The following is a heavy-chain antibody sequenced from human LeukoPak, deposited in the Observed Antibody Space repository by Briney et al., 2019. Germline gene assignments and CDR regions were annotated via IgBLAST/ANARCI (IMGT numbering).Heavy chain of an antibody. Sequence: GGSLRLSCATSGFTFSSYGMHWVRQAPGKGLEWVAVIWYDGSNIHYADSVQGRFTISRDSSKNMLYLQMNSLRAEDTAVYYCARDDYYILGAGNSDYWGQGTLVTVSS. D-gene: IGHD3-10*01. CDR2: IWYDGSNI. CDR3: ARDDYYILGAGNSDY. J-gene: IGHJ4*02. CDR1: GFTFSSYG. V-gene: IGHV3-33*01.